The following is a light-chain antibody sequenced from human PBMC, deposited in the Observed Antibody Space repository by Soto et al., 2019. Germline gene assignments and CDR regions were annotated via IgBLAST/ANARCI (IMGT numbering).Light chain of an antibody. CDR3: QQRHMWPIP. Sequence: EVVLTQAPVTLSIYPGERATLSCRASQSFRGLLAWYQQKPGQAPRLLIYDAYNRATGIPPRFSGSGSGTDFTLTISSLEPEDSAVYYCQQRHMWPIPFGQGTRLEIK. CDR2: DAY. V-gene: IGKV3-11*01. CDR1: QSFRGL. J-gene: IGKJ5*01.